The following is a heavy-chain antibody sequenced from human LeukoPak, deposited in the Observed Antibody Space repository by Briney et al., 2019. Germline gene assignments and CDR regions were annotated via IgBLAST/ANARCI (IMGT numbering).Heavy chain of an antibody. D-gene: IGHD2-21*02. CDR1: GFTFSSYE. Sequence: GGSLRLSCAASGFTFSSYEMNWVRQAPGKGLEWVSYISSSGSTIYYADSVKGRFTISRDNAKNSLYLQMNSLRAEDTAVYYCARVGAVTAALDYWGQGTLVTVSS. V-gene: IGHV3-48*03. CDR2: ISSSGSTI. J-gene: IGHJ4*02. CDR3: ARVGAVTAALDY.